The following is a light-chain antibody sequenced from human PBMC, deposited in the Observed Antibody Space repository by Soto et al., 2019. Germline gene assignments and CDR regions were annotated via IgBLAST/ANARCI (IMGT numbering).Light chain of an antibody. CDR2: KVS. CDR1: ESLVYSDGNTY. J-gene: IGKJ5*01. V-gene: IGKV2-30*01. Sequence: DVVLTPSPLSLPVTLGQPASIFCSASESLVYSDGNTYLNWFQQRPGQSPRRLIYKVSDRDSGVPDRFSGSGSGTHFTLKISRVEAEDVGVYYCKQGTHWPPISFGQGTRLEI. CDR3: KQGTHWPPIS.